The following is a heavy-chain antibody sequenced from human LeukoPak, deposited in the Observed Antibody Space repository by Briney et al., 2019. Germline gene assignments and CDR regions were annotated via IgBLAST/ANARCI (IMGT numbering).Heavy chain of an antibody. CDR2: LNGDGTTA. CDR3: ARDPGGRGVYYNYSDP. J-gene: IGHJ5*02. D-gene: IGHD3-10*01. V-gene: IGHV3-74*01. Sequence: PGGSLRLSCAGSGFTFSSHWMHWVRQAPGQGLVWLSLLNGDGTTASYADSVKGRFTISRDNAKKTLYLQMNSLRAKDTAVYYCARDPGGRGVYYNYSDPWGQGTLVTVSS. CDR1: GFTFSSHW.